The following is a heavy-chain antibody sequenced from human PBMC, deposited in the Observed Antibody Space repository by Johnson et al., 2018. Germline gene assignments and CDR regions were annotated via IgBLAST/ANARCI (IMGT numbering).Heavy chain of an antibody. D-gene: IGHD3-10*01. CDR3: ARTHGSGRVRSNTGMDV. J-gene: IGHJ6*02. Sequence: VQLQESGGGLVEPGGSLRLSCAASGFTFSGHWMHWVRQDPERGLVWVSEIDFDGTRVTYADFVRGRFTISRDNAKNTLYLHMNSLRVEDTAVYYCARTHGSGRVRSNTGMDVWGQGTPVTVSS. CDR2: IDFDGTRV. V-gene: IGHV3-74*01. CDR1: GFTFSGHW.